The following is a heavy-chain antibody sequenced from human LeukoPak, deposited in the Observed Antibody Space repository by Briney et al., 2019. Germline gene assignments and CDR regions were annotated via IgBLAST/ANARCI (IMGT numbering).Heavy chain of an antibody. D-gene: IGHD3-3*01. CDR2: INAGNGNT. J-gene: IGHJ3*02. CDR1: GYTFTSYA. Sequence: ASVKVSCKASGYTFTSYAMHWVRQAPGQRLEWMGWINAGNGNTKYSQKFQGRVTITRDTSASTAYMELSSLRSEDTVVYYCASGRYYDFWSGYFTFDIWGQGTMVTVSS. V-gene: IGHV1-3*01. CDR3: ASGRYYDFWSGYFTFDI.